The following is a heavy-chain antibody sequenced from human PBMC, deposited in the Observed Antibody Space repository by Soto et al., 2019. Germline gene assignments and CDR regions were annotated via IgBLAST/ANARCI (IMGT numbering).Heavy chain of an antibody. CDR1: GFTFSSYA. V-gene: IGHV3-33*01. CDR2: IWYDGSSK. J-gene: IGHJ4*02. D-gene: IGHD3-3*01. CDR3: ARGTPKQYDSWSYYYTRTDY. Sequence: PGGSLRLSCAASGFTFSSYAMHWVRQAPGQGLEWVAVIWYDGSSKYYADSVKGRFTISRDNSKDTLYLQMNSLRAEDTAVYYCARGTPKQYDSWSYYYTRTDYWGQGTLVTVSS.